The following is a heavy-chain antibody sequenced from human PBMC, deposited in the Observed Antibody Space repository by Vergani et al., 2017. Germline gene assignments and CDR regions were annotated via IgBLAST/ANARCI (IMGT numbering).Heavy chain of an antibody. CDR1: GFDFNKAW. Sequence: EVQLVESGGGLVKPGGSLRLSCAASGFDFNKAWMSWVRQAPGKGLEWVGRINSKGNGGTTDFAAPVQGRFTISRDDSKNTLYLQMKSLKTEDTGVYDCTTAAQKITRRAMDYWGQGTLVIVSP. CDR2: INSKGNGGTT. D-gene: IGHD2-2*01. J-gene: IGHJ4*02. V-gene: IGHV3-15*01. CDR3: TTAAQKITRRAMDY.